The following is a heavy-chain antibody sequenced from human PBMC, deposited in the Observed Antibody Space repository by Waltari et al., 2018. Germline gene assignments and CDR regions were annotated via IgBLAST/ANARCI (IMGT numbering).Heavy chain of an antibody. V-gene: IGHV3-23*01. CDR3: AKDMAFPQGYDSSGYPLDY. Sequence: EVQLLESGGGLVQPGGSLRLSCAASGFTFSSYAMSWVRQAPGKGLEWVSAISGSGGSTYYADSVKGRFTISRDNSKNTLYLQMNSLRAEDTAVYYCAKDMAFPQGYDSSGYPLDYWGQGTLVTVSS. CDR2: ISGSGGST. D-gene: IGHD3-22*01. J-gene: IGHJ4*02. CDR1: GFTFSSYA.